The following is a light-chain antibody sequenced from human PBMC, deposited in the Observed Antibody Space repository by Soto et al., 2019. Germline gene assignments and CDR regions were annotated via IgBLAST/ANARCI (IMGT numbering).Light chain of an antibody. CDR2: KAS. CDR1: QSISSW. Sequence: DIQMTQSPSTLSASVGDRVTITCRASQSISSWLAWYQQKPGTAPKLLIYKASTLQTGDPSRFSGSGSGTEFTLTISSLQSDDFATYYCQQYNVNWTFGEGTKVEIK. CDR3: QQYNVNWT. J-gene: IGKJ1*01. V-gene: IGKV1-5*03.